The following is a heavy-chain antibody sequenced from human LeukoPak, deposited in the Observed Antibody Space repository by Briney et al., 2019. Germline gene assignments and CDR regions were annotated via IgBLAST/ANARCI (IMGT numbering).Heavy chain of an antibody. CDR1: GGPISSYY. Sequence: SETLSLTCTVSGGPISSYYWSWIRQPPGKGLEWIGYIYYSGSTNYNPPLKSRVTISVDTSKNQFSLKLSSVTAADTAVYYCARGVAAPGYFDFWGQGTLVTVSS. CDR2: IYYSGST. J-gene: IGHJ4*02. D-gene: IGHD6-6*01. CDR3: ARGVAAPGYFDF. V-gene: IGHV4-59*08.